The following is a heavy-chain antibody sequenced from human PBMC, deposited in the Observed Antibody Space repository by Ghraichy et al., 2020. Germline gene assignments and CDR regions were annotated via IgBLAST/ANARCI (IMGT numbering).Heavy chain of an antibody. D-gene: IGHD1-7*01. CDR2: IYYAGST. CDR3: VRSIWNYQFRPTWSDS. CDR1: GGSIRHRNYY. J-gene: IGHJ5*01. V-gene: IGHV4-39*01. Sequence: SQTLSLTCSVSGGSIRHRNYYWGWIRQPPGKGLEWIGSIYYAGSTYYNPTLKSRVSVDVNTSHSRFSLELRSVTASDTAIYYCVRSIWNYQFRPTWSDSWGRGTLVTVSS.